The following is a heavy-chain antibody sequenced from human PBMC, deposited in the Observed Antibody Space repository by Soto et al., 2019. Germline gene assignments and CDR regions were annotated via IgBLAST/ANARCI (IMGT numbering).Heavy chain of an antibody. J-gene: IGHJ4*02. Sequence: QVQLVESGGGVVQPGRSLRLSCAASGFTFSSYGMHWVRQAPGKGLEWVAVIWYDGSNKYYAYSVKGRFTISRDNSKNTLYLQMNSLRAEDTAVYYCARGRRGFDYWGQGTLVTVSS. D-gene: IGHD3-10*01. CDR1: GFTFSSYG. CDR2: IWYDGSNK. V-gene: IGHV3-33*01. CDR3: ARGRRGFDY.